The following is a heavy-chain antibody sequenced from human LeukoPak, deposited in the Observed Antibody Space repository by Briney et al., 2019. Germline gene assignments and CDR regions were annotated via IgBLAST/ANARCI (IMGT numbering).Heavy chain of an antibody. CDR2: IYSGGST. J-gene: IGHJ4*02. V-gene: IGHV3-66*02. CDR3: TKDRSYGRSYFDY. Sequence: GVSLRLSCAASGFTFSDYYMSWIRQAPGKGLEWVSVIYSGGSTYYADSVKGRFTISRDNSKNTLYLQMNSLRIEDTAVYYCTKDRSYGRSYFDYWGQGTLVTVAS. D-gene: IGHD5-18*01. CDR1: GFTFSDYY.